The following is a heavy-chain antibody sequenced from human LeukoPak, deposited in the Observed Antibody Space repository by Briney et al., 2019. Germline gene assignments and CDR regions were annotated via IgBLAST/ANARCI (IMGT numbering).Heavy chain of an antibody. CDR3: ARALGYQLLSWWFDP. V-gene: IGHV1-18*01. CDR1: GYTFTSSV. CDR2: ISPYNDNT. J-gene: IGHJ5*02. D-gene: IGHD2-2*01. Sequence: ASVKVSCKASGYTFTSSVISWVRQAPGQGLEWMGWISPYNDNTNYAQKLQGRVTMTTDTSTSTAYMELRSLGSDDTAVYYCARALGYQLLSWWFDPWGQGTLVTVSS.